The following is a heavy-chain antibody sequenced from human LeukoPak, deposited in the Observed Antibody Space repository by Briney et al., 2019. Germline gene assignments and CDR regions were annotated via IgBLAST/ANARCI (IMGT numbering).Heavy chain of an antibody. V-gene: IGHV3-30*18. CDR3: ENVPYCYRLPYSTVLLQ. Sequence: GGSLRHFFAATSFISVRTSKLPSRQAPGKGLEWVAVISYDGSNKYYADSVKGRFTISRDNSKNTLYLQMNSPRADDTAVYYCENVPYCYRLPYSTVLLQWGQGTLVTVSS. CDR1: SFISVRTS. J-gene: IGHJ4*02. CDR2: ISYDGSNK. D-gene: IGHD3-16*02.